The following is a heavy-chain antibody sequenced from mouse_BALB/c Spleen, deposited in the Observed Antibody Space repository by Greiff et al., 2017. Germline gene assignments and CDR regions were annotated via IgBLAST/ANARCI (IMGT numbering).Heavy chain of an antibody. CDR3: TREDTPAWFAY. CDR1: GFTFSSYT. CDR2: ISSGGSYT. Sequence: EVQLVESGGGLVKPGGSLKLSCAASGFTFSSYTMSWVRQTPEKRLEWVATISSGGSYTYYPDSVKGRFTISRDNAKNTLYLQMSSLKSEDTAMYYCTREDTPAWFAYWGQGTLVTVSA. V-gene: IGHV5-6-4*01. D-gene: IGHD5-1-1*01. J-gene: IGHJ3*01.